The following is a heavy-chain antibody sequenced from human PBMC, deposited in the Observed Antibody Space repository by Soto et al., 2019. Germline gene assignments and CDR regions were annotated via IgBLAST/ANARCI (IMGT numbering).Heavy chain of an antibody. V-gene: IGHV3-21*01. CDR1: GFTFSSYS. CDR3: ARGGYCSGGSCYPYYYYGMDV. J-gene: IGHJ6*02. D-gene: IGHD2-15*01. CDR2: ISSSSSYI. Sequence: EVQLVESGGGLVKPGGSLRLSCAASGFTFSSYSMNWVRQAPGKGLEWVSSISSSSSYIYYADSVKGRFTISRDNAKNSLYLQMNSLRAEDTAVYYCARGGYCSGGSCYPYYYYGMDVWGQGTTVTVSS.